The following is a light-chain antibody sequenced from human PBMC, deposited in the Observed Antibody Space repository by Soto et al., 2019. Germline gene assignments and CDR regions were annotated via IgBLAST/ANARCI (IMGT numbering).Light chain of an antibody. CDR2: EVV. CDR3: KSYAGSNTYV. V-gene: IGLV2-8*01. Sequence: QSVLKLPPSASGSPGQSVPISCTGTKNDIVLYDSVTWYHHHPGKAPRLIIYEVVQRPSGVPDRFSGSKSGNTASLTVSGLQAADEADYFCKSYAGSNTYVFGSGTKVTVL. J-gene: IGLJ1*01. CDR1: KNDIVLYDS.